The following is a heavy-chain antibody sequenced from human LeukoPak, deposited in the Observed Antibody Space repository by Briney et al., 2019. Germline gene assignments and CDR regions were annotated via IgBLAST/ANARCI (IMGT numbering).Heavy chain of an antibody. Sequence: SQTLSLTCTVSGGSISSYYWSWIRQPPGKGLEWIGYIYYSGSTNYNPSLKSRVTISVDTSKNQFSLKLSSVTAADTAVYYCARDLTIHDYYYYMDVWGKGTTVTISS. CDR3: ARDLTIHDYYYYMDV. V-gene: IGHV4-59*12. D-gene: IGHD3-9*01. CDR1: GGSISSYY. J-gene: IGHJ6*03. CDR2: IYYSGST.